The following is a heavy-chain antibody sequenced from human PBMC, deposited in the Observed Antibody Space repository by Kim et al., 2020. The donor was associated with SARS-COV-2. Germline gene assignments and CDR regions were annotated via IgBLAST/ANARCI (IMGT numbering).Heavy chain of an antibody. CDR2: ISSTSSTI. D-gene: IGHD3-10*01. J-gene: IGHJ6*02. V-gene: IGHV3-48*02. CDR3: ARDLIMVRGGHYYHYYGMYV. CDR1: GFTFSTYS. Sequence: GGSLRLSCAASGFTFSTYSMNWVRQAPGKGLEWISYISSTSSTIYYVDSVKGRFTISRDNAKNSLYLQMTSLRDEDTAVYYCARDLIMVRGGHYYHYYGMYVWGQGTTVTVSS.